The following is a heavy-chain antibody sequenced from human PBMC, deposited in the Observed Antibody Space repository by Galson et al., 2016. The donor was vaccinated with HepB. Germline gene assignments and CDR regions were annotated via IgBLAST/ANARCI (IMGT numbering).Heavy chain of an antibody. V-gene: IGHV3-74*01. CDR1: GFIFSGYW. CDR2: IKSDGSSR. Sequence: SLRLSCAASGFIFSGYWMHWVRQVPGKGLVWVSRIKSDGSSRTYADSVKGRFTISRDNAKSTLYLQMNSLRDDDTAVYYYDSSGYGYWGQGTLVTVSS. J-gene: IGHJ4*02. CDR3: DSSGYGY. D-gene: IGHD3-22*01.